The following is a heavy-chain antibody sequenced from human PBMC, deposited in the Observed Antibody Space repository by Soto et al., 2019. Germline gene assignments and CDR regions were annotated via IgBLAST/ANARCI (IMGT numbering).Heavy chain of an antibody. D-gene: IGHD6-19*01. J-gene: IGHJ4*02. CDR2: MSGSGGST. CDR1: GFTFSSYA. CDR3: ARDRGAVAAPPDY. Sequence: EVQLLESGGGLIQPGGSLRLSCAASGFTFSSYAMSWVRQAPGKGLEWVSAMSGSGGSTYYADSVKGRFTISRDNSKNTLYLQMNRLRAEAPAVSYCARDRGAVAAPPDYWGQGTLVTVSS. V-gene: IGHV3-23*01.